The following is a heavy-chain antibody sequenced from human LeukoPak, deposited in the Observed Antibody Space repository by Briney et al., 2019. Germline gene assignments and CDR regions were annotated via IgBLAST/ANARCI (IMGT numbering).Heavy chain of an antibody. CDR3: ARDLAPGDTAMAHYYYYGMDV. CDR2: IYPNSGGT. D-gene: IGHD5-18*01. CDR1: GYTFTGYY. V-gene: IGHV1-2*02. J-gene: IGHJ6*02. Sequence: GASVKVSCKASGYTFTGYYMHWVRQVPGQGLEWMGWIYPNSGGTNYPQKFQGRVTMTRDTPISTAYIDVSRLRSDDTAVHCCARDLAPGDTAMAHYYYYGMDVWGQGTTVTVSS.